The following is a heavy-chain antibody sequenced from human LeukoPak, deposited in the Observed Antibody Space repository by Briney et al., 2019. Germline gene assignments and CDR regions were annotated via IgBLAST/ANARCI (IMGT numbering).Heavy chain of an antibody. Sequence: EASVKVSCKASGYTFTGYYMHWVRQAPGQGLEWMGWINPNSGGTNYAQKFRGRVTMTRDTSISTAYMELSRVRADDTAVYYCARAKLRFLDSDYWGQGTLVTVSS. CDR1: GYTFTGYY. CDR3: ARAKLRFLDSDY. CDR2: INPNSGGT. D-gene: IGHD3-3*01. V-gene: IGHV1-2*02. J-gene: IGHJ4*02.